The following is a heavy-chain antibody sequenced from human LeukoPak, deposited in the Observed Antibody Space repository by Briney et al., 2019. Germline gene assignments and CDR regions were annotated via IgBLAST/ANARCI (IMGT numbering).Heavy chain of an antibody. CDR3: AKGEVAAAATGVFDY. D-gene: IGHD6-13*01. J-gene: IGHJ4*02. V-gene: IGHV3-23*01. Sequence: GGSLRLACPASGFTFSSYAMSWVRQAPGKGLEWVSAISGSGGRTYYGDSVKGRFTISRDNSKNRLYLQMNSLRAEDTAVYYCAKGEVAAAATGVFDYWGQGTLVTVSS. CDR1: GFTFSSYA. CDR2: ISGSGGRT.